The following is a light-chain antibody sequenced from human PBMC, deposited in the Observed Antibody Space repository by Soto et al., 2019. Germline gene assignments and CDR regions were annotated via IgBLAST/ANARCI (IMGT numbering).Light chain of an antibody. V-gene: IGKV4-1*01. CDR3: QQYYSTPST. J-gene: IGKJ5*01. CDR2: WAS. Sequence: DIVMTQSPDSLAVSLGERATINCKSSRSVLYNSRNKNYLAWYQQRPGQPPKLLIHWASTRESGVPDRFSGSGSGTDFILTISSLQAADVAVSYCQQYYSTPSTFGQGTRLEIK. CDR1: RSVLYNSRNKNY.